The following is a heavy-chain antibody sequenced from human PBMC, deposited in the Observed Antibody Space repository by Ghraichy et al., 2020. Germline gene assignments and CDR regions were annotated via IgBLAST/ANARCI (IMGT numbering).Heavy chain of an antibody. CDR3: ARRLQPRHDYGGRGAAFDI. CDR2: IYYSGST. CDR1: GGSISSGGYY. Sequence: SETLSLTCTVSGGSISSGGYYWSWIRQHPGKGLEWIGYIYYSGSTYYNPSLKSRVTISVDTSKNQFSLKLSSVTAADTAVYYCARRLQPRHDYGGRGAAFDIWGQGTMVTVSS. D-gene: IGHD4-23*01. V-gene: IGHV4-31*03. J-gene: IGHJ3*02.